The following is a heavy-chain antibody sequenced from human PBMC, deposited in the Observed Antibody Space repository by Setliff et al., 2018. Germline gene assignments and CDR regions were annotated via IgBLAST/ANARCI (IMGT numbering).Heavy chain of an antibody. CDR3: ARLINGYQQRYDF. CDR2: FSSRNDYI. Sequence: GGSLRLSCEASGFSFSNYAMNWVRQAPGKGLEWVASFSSRNDYIYHADSVKGRFTISRDNAKNSLYLQMNSLRAEDTAVYYCARLINGYQQRYDFWGQGALVTVSS. V-gene: IGHV3-21*01. CDR1: GFSFSNYA. D-gene: IGHD3-16*01. J-gene: IGHJ4*02.